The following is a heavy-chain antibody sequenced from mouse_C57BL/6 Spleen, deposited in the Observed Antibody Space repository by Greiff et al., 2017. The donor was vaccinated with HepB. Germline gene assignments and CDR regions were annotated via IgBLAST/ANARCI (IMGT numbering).Heavy chain of an antibody. Sequence: QVHVKQPGAELVRPGSSVKLSCKASGYTFTSYWMHWVKQRPIQGLEWIGNIDPSDSETHYNQKFKDKATLTVDKSSSTAYMQLSSLTSEDSAVYYCARSFYDGYYGDYWGQGTTLTVSS. D-gene: IGHD2-3*01. V-gene: IGHV1-52*01. CDR3: ARSFYDGYYGDY. J-gene: IGHJ2*01. CDR1: GYTFTSYW. CDR2: IDPSDSET.